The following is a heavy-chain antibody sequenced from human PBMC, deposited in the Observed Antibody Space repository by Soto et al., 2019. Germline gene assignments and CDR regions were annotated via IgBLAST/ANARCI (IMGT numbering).Heavy chain of an antibody. V-gene: IGHV3-23*01. CDR3: VREGRGSFDF. D-gene: IGHD5-12*01. Sequence: GGPLRLSCAASGFIFTNHAMNWVRQAPGKGLEWVSVIGGRGNSAYYADSVQGRFTISRDNSKNTLSLQMSSLTADDTAIYYCVREGRGSFDFWGRGTMVTVSS. J-gene: IGHJ3*01. CDR1: GFIFTNHA. CDR2: IGGRGNSA.